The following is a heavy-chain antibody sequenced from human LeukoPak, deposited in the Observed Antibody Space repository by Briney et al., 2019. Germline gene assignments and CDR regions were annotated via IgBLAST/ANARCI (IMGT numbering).Heavy chain of an antibody. CDR1: GFTFSSTW. Sequence: GGSLRLSCAASGFTFSSTWMHWVRQPPGKGLVWVARITSDGSSTTYAESVKGRFTISRDNAKNTLYLQMNSLRAEDTALYYCAGRSGTYDYWGQGTLVTVSS. V-gene: IGHV3-74*03. D-gene: IGHD1-26*01. CDR3: AGRSGTYDY. J-gene: IGHJ4*02. CDR2: ITSDGSST.